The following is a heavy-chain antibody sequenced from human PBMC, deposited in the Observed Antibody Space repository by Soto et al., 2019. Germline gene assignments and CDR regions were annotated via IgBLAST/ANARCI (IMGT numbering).Heavy chain of an antibody. CDR2: INHSGST. V-gene: IGHV4-39*07. J-gene: IGHJ4*02. D-gene: IGHD7-27*01. CDR3: ARGWGRISDY. CDR1: GGSISSCSYY. Sequence: SETLSLTCTVSGGSISSCSYYWRCLRQPPGKGLEWIGEINHSGSTNYNPSLKSRVTISVDTSKNQFSLKLSSVTAADTAVYYCARGWGRISDYWGQGALVTVSS.